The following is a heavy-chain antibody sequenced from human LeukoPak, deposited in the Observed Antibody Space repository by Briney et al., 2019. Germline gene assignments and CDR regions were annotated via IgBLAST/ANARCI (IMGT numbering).Heavy chain of an antibody. V-gene: IGHV3-23*01. CDR3: AKDPNGDYIGAFDF. CDR1: GFSMSNYW. D-gene: IGHD4-17*01. J-gene: IGHJ3*01. CDR2: ITGGGGT. Sequence: GGSLRLSCAASGFSMSNYWMKWVRQAPGRGLEWVSAITGGGGTIYGDSAKGRFTISRDNSKNTLYLQMNFLRADDTAVYYCAKDPNGDYIGAFDFWGQGIMVTVSS.